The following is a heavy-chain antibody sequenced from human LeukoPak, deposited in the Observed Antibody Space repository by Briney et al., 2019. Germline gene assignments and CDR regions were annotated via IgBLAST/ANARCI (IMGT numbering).Heavy chain of an antibody. CDR1: GFTFSSYW. J-gene: IGHJ5*02. Sequence: GGSLRLSCAASGFTFSSYWMSWVRKAPGKGLERVANIKQDESEKYYVDSVKGRFTISRDNAKNKQYPHKHSLRAEDNTVVYCAGDVRDYDWFDPWGQGTLVTVSS. CDR3: AGDVRDYDWFDP. CDR2: IKQDESEK. V-gene: IGHV3-7*01. D-gene: IGHD4-17*01.